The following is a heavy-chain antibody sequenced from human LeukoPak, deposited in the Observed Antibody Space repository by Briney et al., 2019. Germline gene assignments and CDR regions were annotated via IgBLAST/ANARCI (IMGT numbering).Heavy chain of an antibody. D-gene: IGHD3-9*01. CDR2: TSWDEGK. Sequence: ESGPTLVKPTQTLTLTCTFSGFSFSTSGVGVGWIRQPPGKALEWLAATSWDEGKRYRPSLKSRLTITKDTSKNQVVLRMTDMDPVDTATYYCARSPYYDILTGSRGTFDYWGRGILVTVSS. V-gene: IGHV2-5*02. J-gene: IGHJ4*02. CDR1: GFSFSTSGVG. CDR3: ARSPYYDILTGSRGTFDY.